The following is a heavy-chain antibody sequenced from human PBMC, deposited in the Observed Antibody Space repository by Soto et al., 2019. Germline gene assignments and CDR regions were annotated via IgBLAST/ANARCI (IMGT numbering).Heavy chain of an antibody. Sequence: QVQLVQSGAEVKEPGDSVRVSCEASGYTFTAYYIHWVRQVPGQGLEWMGWINPKFGDTTYAQDFQGRVTMSRDMSISTVYMELIRLTSDDTAIYYCARNMDYYYGPGSGNGHGVWGQGTTVTVFS. D-gene: IGHD3-10*01. CDR1: GYTFTAYY. CDR3: ARNMDYYYGPGSGNGHGV. J-gene: IGHJ6*02. V-gene: IGHV1-2*02. CDR2: INPKFGDT.